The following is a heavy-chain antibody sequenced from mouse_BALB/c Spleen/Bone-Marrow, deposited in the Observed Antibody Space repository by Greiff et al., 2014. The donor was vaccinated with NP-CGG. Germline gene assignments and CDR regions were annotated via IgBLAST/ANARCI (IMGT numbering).Heavy chain of an antibody. CDR3: ATYNYGSSYGFAY. CDR1: GFNIKDTY. D-gene: IGHD1-1*01. J-gene: IGHJ3*01. V-gene: IGHV14-3*02. CDR2: IDPANGNT. Sequence: LVESGAELVKPGASVKLSCTASGFNIKDTYMHWVKQRPEQGLEWIGRIDPANGNTKYDPKFQGKATITADTSSNTAYLQLSSLTSADTAVYYCATYNYGSSYGFAYWGQGTLVTVSA.